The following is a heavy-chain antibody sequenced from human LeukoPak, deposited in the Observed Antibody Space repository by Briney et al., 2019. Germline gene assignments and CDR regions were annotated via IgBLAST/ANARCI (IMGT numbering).Heavy chain of an antibody. CDR2: MNPNSGNT. CDR1: GYTFTSYD. D-gene: IGHD6-13*01. J-gene: IGHJ3*02. CDR3: ARPRIAAAENDAFDI. V-gene: IGHV1-8*01. Sequence: ASVKVSCKASGYTFTSYDINWVRQATGQGLEWMGWMNPNSGNTGYAQRFQGRVTMTRNTSISTAYMELSSLRSEDTAVYYCARPRIAAAENDAFDIWGQGTMVTVSS.